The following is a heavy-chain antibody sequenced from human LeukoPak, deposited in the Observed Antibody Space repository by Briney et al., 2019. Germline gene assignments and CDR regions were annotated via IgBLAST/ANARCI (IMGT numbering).Heavy chain of an antibody. Sequence: GSLRLSCAASGFTFSSYGMHWVRQAPGKGLEWVAVISYHGSDKYYADSVKGRFTISRDNSKNTLYLQMNSLRAEDTALYYCAKAARVDTAMLGAFDIWGQGTMVTVSS. CDR2: ISYHGSDK. D-gene: IGHD5-18*01. V-gene: IGHV3-30*18. J-gene: IGHJ3*02. CDR3: AKAARVDTAMLGAFDI. CDR1: GFTFSSYG.